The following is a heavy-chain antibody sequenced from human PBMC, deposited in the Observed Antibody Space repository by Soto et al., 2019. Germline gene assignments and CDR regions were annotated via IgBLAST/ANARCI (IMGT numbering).Heavy chain of an antibody. D-gene: IGHD6-13*01. V-gene: IGHV3-33*01. CDR2: VWYDGTNK. CDR3: ARGGHSSSWYRLEAYFFDY. CDR1: GFTFKSYG. Sequence: QVQLVESGGGVVQPGRSLRLSCEASGFTFKSYGMHWVRQAPGKGLEWVAVVWYDGTNKKYADSVKGRFNIYRDNSKNTLYLQMDSLRAEDTGIYYCARGGHSSSWYRLEAYFFDYLGQGSLVTVSS. J-gene: IGHJ4*02.